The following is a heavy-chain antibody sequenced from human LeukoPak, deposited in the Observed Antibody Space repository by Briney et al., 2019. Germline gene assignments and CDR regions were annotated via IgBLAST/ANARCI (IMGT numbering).Heavy chain of an antibody. J-gene: IGHJ4*02. Sequence: GGSLRLSCAASGFTFSSYSINWVRQAPGKGLEWVSSISSSSSYIYYADSVKGRFTISRDNAKNSLYLQMNSLRAEDTAVYYCARPPPYSSSWYGGYDYWGQGTLVTVSS. CDR1: GFTFSSYS. D-gene: IGHD6-13*01. CDR2: ISSSSSYI. V-gene: IGHV3-21*01. CDR3: ARPPPYSSSWYGGYDY.